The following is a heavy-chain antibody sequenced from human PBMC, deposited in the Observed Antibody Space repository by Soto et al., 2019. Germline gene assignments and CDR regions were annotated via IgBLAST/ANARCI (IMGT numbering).Heavy chain of an antibody. Sequence: QVQLVQSGPEVKEPGASVRVSCQSAGFSFTSYTMHWVRQAPGQSPEWMGWINTDKGDTKYSKYFQGRVTITRDTSATTVYMALTSLIAEDSGVYYCARGVRGGTDTPYGAFDIWGQGTEVSVSS. V-gene: IGHV1-3*04. CDR2: INTDKGDT. D-gene: IGHD3-10*01. J-gene: IGHJ3*02. CDR3: ARGVRGGTDTPYGAFDI. CDR1: GFSFTSYT.